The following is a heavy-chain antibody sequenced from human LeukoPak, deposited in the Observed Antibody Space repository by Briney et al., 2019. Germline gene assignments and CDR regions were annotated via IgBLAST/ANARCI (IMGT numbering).Heavy chain of an antibody. V-gene: IGHV3-23*01. CDR3: GVPQWELLN. Sequence: GGSLRLSSAAPGFTFSSYSMSWVRQAPGKGLEWVSPIGGSGGNTYYADSVKSRFTISRDNSKNTLYLQMNSLRAEDTAVYYCGVPQWELLNWGQGTLVTVSS. D-gene: IGHD1-26*01. J-gene: IGHJ4*02. CDR2: IGGSGGNT. CDR1: GFTFSSYS.